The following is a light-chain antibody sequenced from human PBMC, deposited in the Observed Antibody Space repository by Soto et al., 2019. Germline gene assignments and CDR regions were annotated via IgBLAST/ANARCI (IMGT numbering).Light chain of an antibody. V-gene: IGKV1-39*01. CDR3: QQSYSPPYT. CDR2: GAS. Sequence: DIQITQSPSSLSASVGDRVTITCRASQSVSDFLNWYQQIPGRAPEVLIYGASTLQSGITSRFSGSGSGTHFTLTINNLQPEDCLIYYCQQSYSPPYTFGQGTRLEIK. CDR1: QSVSDF. J-gene: IGKJ2*01.